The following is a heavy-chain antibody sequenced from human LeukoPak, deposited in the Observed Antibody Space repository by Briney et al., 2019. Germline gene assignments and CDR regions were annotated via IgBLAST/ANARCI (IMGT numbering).Heavy chain of an antibody. Sequence: SETLSLTCAVSAYSITSGYYWGWIRQPPGKGLEWIGNNYHSGVADYNPSLESAVSISIDTSKSQFSRRLTSVTAADTAVYYCARGPDHAKVGYWGQRALVTVSS. CDR2: NYHSGVA. CDR1: AYSITSGYY. J-gene: IGHJ4*02. CDR3: ARGPDHAKVGY. D-gene: IGHD1-26*01. V-gene: IGHV4-38-2*01.